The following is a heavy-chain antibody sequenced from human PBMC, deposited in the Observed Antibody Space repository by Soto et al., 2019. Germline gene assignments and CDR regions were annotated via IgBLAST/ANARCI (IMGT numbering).Heavy chain of an antibody. J-gene: IGHJ6*02. CDR3: ARGGGETFVVFTANPYYYDYGMDF. CDR1: GYTFTGSY. CDR2: IKHNSGGT. D-gene: IGHD2-21*02. Sequence: QVQLVQPVAEVKKPGGSVKVSCKASGYTFTGSYMHWVRQAPGQGLEWMGWIKHNSGGTNYAQKFQGRGTMTRDTSISTAYMERRRLRPDDTAVYYCARGGGETFVVFTANPYYYDYGMDFWGQGTTVTVSS. V-gene: IGHV1-2*02.